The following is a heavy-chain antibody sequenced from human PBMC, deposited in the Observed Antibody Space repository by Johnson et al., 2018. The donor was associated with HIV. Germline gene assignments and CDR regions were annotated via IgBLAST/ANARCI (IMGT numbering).Heavy chain of an antibody. J-gene: IGHJ3*02. CDR2: IRYDGNNK. CDR3: AKPLPLNYYDSREDAVDI. CDR1: GFTFSSYG. V-gene: IGHV3-30*02. D-gene: IGHD3-22*01. Sequence: VQLVESGGGVVQPGGSLRLSCAASGFTFSSYGMHWVRQAPGKGLEWVAFIRYDGNNKYYADSLTGLFTISRDNSKNTLYLQMNSLRAEDTAVYYCAKPLPLNYYDSREDAVDIWGQGTMVTVSS.